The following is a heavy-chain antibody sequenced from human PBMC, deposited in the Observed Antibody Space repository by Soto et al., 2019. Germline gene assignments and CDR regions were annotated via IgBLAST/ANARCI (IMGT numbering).Heavy chain of an antibody. Sequence: SVKVSCKASGGTFSIYAISGVRQSPLRGLEWMGGIIPIFGTANYAQKFQGRVTITADESTSTAYMELSSLRSEDTAVYYCARDPFAAGTLIGIFDYWGQGTLVTVSS. CDR1: GGTFSIYA. J-gene: IGHJ4*02. V-gene: IGHV1-69*13. D-gene: IGHD6-13*01. CDR3: ARDPFAAGTLIGIFDY. CDR2: IIPIFGTA.